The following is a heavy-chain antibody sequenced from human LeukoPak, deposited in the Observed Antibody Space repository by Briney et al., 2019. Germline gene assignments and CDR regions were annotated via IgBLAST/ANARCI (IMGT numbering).Heavy chain of an antibody. V-gene: IGHV3-30-3*01. J-gene: IGHJ6*02. CDR3: ARDAFIAAAGTGSMDV. CDR2: ISYDGSNK. CDR1: GFTFSSYA. D-gene: IGHD6-13*01. Sequence: GGSLRLSCAASGFTFSSYAMHWVRQAPGKGLEWVAVISYDGSNKYYADSVKGRFTIPRDNSKNTLYLQMNSLRAEDTAVYYCARDAFIAAAGTGSMDVWGQGTTVTVSS.